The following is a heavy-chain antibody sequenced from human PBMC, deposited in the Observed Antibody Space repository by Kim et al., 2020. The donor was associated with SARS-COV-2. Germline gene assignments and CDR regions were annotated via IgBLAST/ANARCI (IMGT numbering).Heavy chain of an antibody. CDR3: ASEPGIAKRLGMDV. CDR1: GFTFSSYS. CDR2: ISSSSSYI. J-gene: IGHJ6*02. V-gene: IGHV3-21*01. D-gene: IGHD6-13*01. Sequence: GGSLRLSCAASGFTFSSYSMNWVRQAPGKGLEWVSSISSSSSYIYYADSVKGRFTISRDNAKNSLYLQMNSLRAEDTAVYYCASEPGIAKRLGMDVWGQGTTVTVSS.